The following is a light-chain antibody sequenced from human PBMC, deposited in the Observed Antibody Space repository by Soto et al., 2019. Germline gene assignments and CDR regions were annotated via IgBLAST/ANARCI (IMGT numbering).Light chain of an antibody. J-gene: IGKJ2*01. V-gene: IGKV1-33*01. CDR1: QVISNY. CDR2: DAS. Sequence: DIQMTQSPSSLSASVGDRVTITCQASQVISNYLNWYQQKPGKAPKLLIYDASNLETGVPSRFSGSGSGTDFTFTISSLQPEDIATYYCQQYDSLPYTFGQGTKLEIK. CDR3: QQYDSLPYT.